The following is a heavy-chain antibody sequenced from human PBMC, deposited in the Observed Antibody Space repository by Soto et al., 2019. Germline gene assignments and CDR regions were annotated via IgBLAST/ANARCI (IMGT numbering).Heavy chain of an antibody. CDR3: ARGRTVRNYADDSSDYFYFFDH. Sequence: SETLSLTCTVSGDSISTFYWGWMRQSPGKELEWIGYVYYTGSTNYNPSLKSRVTISVDRSKNQFSLKLTSANAADTAVYYCARGRTVRNYADDSSDYFYFFDHWGQGTQVTVS. V-gene: IGHV4-59*01. CDR2: VYYTGST. CDR1: GDSISTFY. J-gene: IGHJ4*02. D-gene: IGHD3-22*01.